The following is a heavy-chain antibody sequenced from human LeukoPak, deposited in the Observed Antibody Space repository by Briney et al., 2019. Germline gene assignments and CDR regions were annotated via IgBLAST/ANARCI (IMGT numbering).Heavy chain of an antibody. CDR1: GGTFNTYA. CDR3: ARDPYDFWRGANAFDI. J-gene: IGHJ3*02. Sequence: GASVKVSCKASGGTFNTYAISWVRQAPGQGLEWMGGIIPIFGTANYAQKFQGRVTITADKSTNTAYMELSSLRSEDTDVYYCARDPYDFWRGANAFDIWGQGTMVTVSS. V-gene: IGHV1-69*06. D-gene: IGHD3-3*01. CDR2: IIPIFGTA.